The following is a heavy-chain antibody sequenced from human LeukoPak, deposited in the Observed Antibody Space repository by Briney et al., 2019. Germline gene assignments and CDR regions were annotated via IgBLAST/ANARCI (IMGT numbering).Heavy chain of an antibody. V-gene: IGHV3-30*18. J-gene: IGHJ6*03. CDR2: ISYDGSNK. D-gene: IGHD3-22*01. Sequence: GGSLRLSCAASGFTFSSYGMHWVRQAPGKGLEWVAVISYDGSNKYYADSVKGRFTISRDNSKNTLYLQMNSLRAEDTAVYYCAKGVDYYDSSGYSYYYYMDVWGKGTTVTVSS. CDR1: GFTFSSYG. CDR3: AKGVDYYDSSGYSYYYYMDV.